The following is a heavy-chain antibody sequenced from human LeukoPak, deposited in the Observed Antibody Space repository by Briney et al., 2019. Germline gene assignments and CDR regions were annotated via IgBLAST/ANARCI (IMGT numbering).Heavy chain of an antibody. Sequence: SETLSLTCTVSGGSINSGGYYWSWIRQHPGEGLEWIGYIYYSGSTYYNPSLKSRVTISVDTSENQFSLKLSSVTAADTAVCYCARYSGSYSFDYWGQGSLVTVSS. CDR3: ARYSGSYSFDY. J-gene: IGHJ4*02. D-gene: IGHD1-26*01. CDR1: GGSINSGGYY. CDR2: IYYSGST. V-gene: IGHV4-31*03.